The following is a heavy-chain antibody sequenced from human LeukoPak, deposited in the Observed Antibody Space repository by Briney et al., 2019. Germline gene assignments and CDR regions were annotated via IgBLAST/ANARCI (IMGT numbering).Heavy chain of an antibody. CDR2: LSYSGGTT. V-gene: IGHV3-23*01. Sequence: GGSLRLSCAASGFILSNYAMNWVRQAPGKGLEWVSALSYSGGTTYYADSVKGHFTISRDNSKNTVFLQMNSLRADDTAVYYCARGYGSGGSCFWFFDLWGRGTLVTVSS. CDR1: GFILSNYA. CDR3: ARGYGSGGSCFWFFDL. D-gene: IGHD2-15*01. J-gene: IGHJ2*01.